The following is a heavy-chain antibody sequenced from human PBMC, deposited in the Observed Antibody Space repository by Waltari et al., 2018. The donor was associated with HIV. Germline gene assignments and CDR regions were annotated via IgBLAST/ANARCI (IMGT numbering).Heavy chain of an antibody. D-gene: IGHD1-26*01. CDR2: IYYSGST. CDR1: GGSISSYY. V-gene: IGHV4-59*01. Sequence: QVQLQESDPGLVKPSETLSLTCPVSGGSISSYYWSWIRQPPGQGLEWIGYIYYSGSTNYNPSLKSRVTISVDTSKNQFSLKLSSVTAADTAVYYCARGGYSGSYRDAFDIWGQGTMVTVSS. CDR3: ARGGYSGSYRDAFDI. J-gene: IGHJ3*02.